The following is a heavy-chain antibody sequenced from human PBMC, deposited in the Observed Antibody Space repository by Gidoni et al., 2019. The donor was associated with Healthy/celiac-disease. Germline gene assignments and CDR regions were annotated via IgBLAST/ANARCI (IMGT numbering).Heavy chain of an antibody. CDR1: GGSISSYY. D-gene: IGHD1-26*01. CDR2: IYYSGST. J-gene: IGHJ4*02. V-gene: IGHV4-59*01. CDR3: AREYSGSYLGYFDY. Sequence: QVQLQESGPGLVKPSETLSLTCTVSGGSISSYYWSWIRQPPGKGLEWIGYIYYSGSTNYNPSLKSRVTISVDTSKNQFSLKRSSVTAADTAVYYCAREYSGSYLGYFDYWGQGTLVTVSS.